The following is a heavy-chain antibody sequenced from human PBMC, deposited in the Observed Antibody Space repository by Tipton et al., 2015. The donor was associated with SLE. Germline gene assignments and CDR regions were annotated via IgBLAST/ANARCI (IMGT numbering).Heavy chain of an antibody. Sequence: TLSLTCTVSGGSISSYYWSWIRQPAGKGREWIGRIYRSGSTNYNPSLKSRVTMSIDTSKNQFSLKLSSVTAADTAVYYCAREGDIVATKAFDIWGQGTMVTVSS. CDR1: GGSISSYY. D-gene: IGHD5-12*01. CDR3: AREGDIVATKAFDI. CDR2: IYRSGST. V-gene: IGHV4-4*07. J-gene: IGHJ3*02.